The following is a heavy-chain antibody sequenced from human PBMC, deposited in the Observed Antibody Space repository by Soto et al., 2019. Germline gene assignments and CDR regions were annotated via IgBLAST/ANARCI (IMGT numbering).Heavy chain of an antibody. D-gene: IGHD3-9*01. V-gene: IGHV3-15*01. CDR1: GFNLSHPW. Sequence: GESLRLSCVASGFNLSHPWMTWVRQAAGKGLEWVGRIKSKTDGGTADYAAPVKGRATIPRDDSKNTVYLQMNSLKTEDTAVYYCTTGIYYDILTGYHNVAYWGQGALVTVSS. CDR2: IKSKTDGGTA. CDR3: TTGIYYDILTGYHNVAY. J-gene: IGHJ4*02.